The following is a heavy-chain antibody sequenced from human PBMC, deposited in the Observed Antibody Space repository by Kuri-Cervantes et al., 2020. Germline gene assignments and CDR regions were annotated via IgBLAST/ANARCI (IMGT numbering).Heavy chain of an antibody. J-gene: IGHJ6*02. V-gene: IGHV3-21*01. CDR3: ARAPPYYYDSSGYYYYYYGMDV. CDR1: GFTFSNAW. Sequence: GESLKISCAASGFTFSNAWMNWVRQAPGKGLEWVSSISSSSSYIYYADSVKGRFTISRDNAKNSLYLQMNSLRAEDTSVYYCARAPPYYYDSSGYYYYYYGMDVWGQGTTVTVSS. CDR2: ISSSSSYI. D-gene: IGHD3-22*01.